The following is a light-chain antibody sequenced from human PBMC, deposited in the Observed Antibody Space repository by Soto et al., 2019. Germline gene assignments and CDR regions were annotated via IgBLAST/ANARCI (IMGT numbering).Light chain of an antibody. CDR1: QSISSW. V-gene: IGKV1-5*03. CDR2: KAS. J-gene: IGKJ4*01. CDR3: QQYNSYPLT. Sequence: DIQMTQSPSTLSASVGDRVTITCRASQSISSWLAWYQQKPGKAPKLLIYKASSLESGVPSRFSGSGSGTKFTLTIRSLQPDEFATYYCQQYNSYPLTFGGGTKVEIK.